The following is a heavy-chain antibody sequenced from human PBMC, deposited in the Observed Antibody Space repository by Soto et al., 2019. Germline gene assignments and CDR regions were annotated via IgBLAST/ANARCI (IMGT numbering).Heavy chain of an antibody. CDR3: GRDPYSGARFYLDL. CDR1: GFTSRQNG. V-gene: IGHV3-33*01. Sequence: WVSLRLSCSTSGFTSRQNGNLWSRLHPDKGLEGGAVKWFFASGGNEYYADSVKCRFAISRDDSKQTAYLEMKSLRAEDTAVYYCGRDPYSGARFYLDLWGQGTQVTVSS. J-gene: IGHJ4*02. D-gene: IGHD1-26*01. CDR2: KWFFASGGNE.